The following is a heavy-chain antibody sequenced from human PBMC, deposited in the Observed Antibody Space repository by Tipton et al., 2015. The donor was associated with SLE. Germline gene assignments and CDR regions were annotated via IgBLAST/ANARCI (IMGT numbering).Heavy chain of an antibody. CDR3: AREGGSYTAFDY. D-gene: IGHD1-26*01. J-gene: IGHJ4*02. Sequence: SLTCTVSGGSISSYFWSWIRQPPGKGLEWIGHIYYSGSTNYNPSLKSRVTISVDTSKNQFSLRLNSVTAADTAVYYCAREGGSYTAFDYWGQGTLVTVSS. CDR2: IYYSGST. CDR1: GGSISSYF. V-gene: IGHV4-59*01.